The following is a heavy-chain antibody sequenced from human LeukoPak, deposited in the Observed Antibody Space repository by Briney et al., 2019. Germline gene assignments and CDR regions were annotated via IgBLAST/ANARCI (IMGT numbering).Heavy chain of an antibody. CDR1: GGSISSYY. CDR3: ARKGRRATVTAGYYYYMDV. J-gene: IGHJ6*03. V-gene: IGHV4-59*12. D-gene: IGHD4-17*01. Sequence: SETLSLTCTVSGGSISSYYWSWIRQPPGKGLEWIGYIYFSGSTNYNPSLKSRVTISVDTSKNQFSLKLSSVTAADTAIYYCARKGRRATVTAGYYYYMDVWGKGTTVTISS. CDR2: IYFSGST.